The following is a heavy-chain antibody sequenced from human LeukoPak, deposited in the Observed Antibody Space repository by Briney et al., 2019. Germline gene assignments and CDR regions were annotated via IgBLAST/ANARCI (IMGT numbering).Heavy chain of an antibody. V-gene: IGHV1-8*01. CDR3: ARDGYDVLTGYKFDY. CDR2: MNPNSGNT. D-gene: IGHD3-9*01. J-gene: IGHJ4*02. Sequence: ASVKVSCKASGYTFTSYDINWVRQATGQGLEWMGWMNPNSGNTGYAQKFQGRVTMTTDTSTGTAYLEPRNLRSDDTAVYYCARDGYDVLTGYKFDYWGQGTLVTVSS. CDR1: GYTFTSYD.